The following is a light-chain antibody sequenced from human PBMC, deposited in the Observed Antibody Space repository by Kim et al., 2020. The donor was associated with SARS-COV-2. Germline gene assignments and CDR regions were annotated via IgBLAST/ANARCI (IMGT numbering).Light chain of an antibody. Sequence: DIQMTQFPSTLSASVGDRVTITCRANQSIGDWLAWYQQKPGKAPHLLIYKGGKLERGIPSRFSGSGSGTEFTLTISSLQPDEFATYYCQQYHDYPWTFGPGTKVDIK. V-gene: IGKV1-5*03. CDR2: KGG. CDR1: QSIGDW. J-gene: IGKJ1*01. CDR3: QQYHDYPWT.